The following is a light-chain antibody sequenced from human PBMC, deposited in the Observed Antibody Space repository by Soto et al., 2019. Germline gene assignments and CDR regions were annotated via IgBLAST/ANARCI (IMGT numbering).Light chain of an antibody. CDR3: QQSNNWPLT. J-gene: IGKJ4*01. CDR2: GAF. V-gene: IGKV3-15*01. Sequence: ERVMTQAPATLSVSPGERATLSCRASQSVSSDLAWYQQKPGQGPRLLIYGAFNRATGVPARFSGSGSGTEFTLTISSLPSEDFAVYYCQQSNNWPLTFGGGTKMEIK. CDR1: QSVSSD.